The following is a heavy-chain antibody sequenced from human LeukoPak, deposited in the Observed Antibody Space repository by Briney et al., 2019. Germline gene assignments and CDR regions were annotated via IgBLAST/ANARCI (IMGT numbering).Heavy chain of an antibody. CDR1: GYNFTGYY. CDR3: VTLCGGGCYSFDH. D-gene: IGHD2-15*01. J-gene: IGHJ4*02. Sequence: ASVKVSCKASGYNFTGYYMHWVRQAPGQGLEWMAWNNPDSGATRYAQKFQGRVTLTRDTSISTAYMELSRLRSDDTAVYFCVTLCGGGCYSFDHWGQGTLVTVSS. V-gene: IGHV1-2*02. CDR2: NNPDSGAT.